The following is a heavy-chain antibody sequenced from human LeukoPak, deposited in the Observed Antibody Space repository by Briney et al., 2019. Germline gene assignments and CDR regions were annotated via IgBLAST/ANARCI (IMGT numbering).Heavy chain of an antibody. D-gene: IGHD6-6*01. J-gene: IGHJ4*02. V-gene: IGHV3-23*01. Sequence: PGGSLRLSCAASGFTFSSYAMSWVRQAPGKGLEWVSAISGSGGSTYYADSVKGRFTISRDNSKNTLYLQMNSLRAEDTAVYYCARPREVSASIAARLDYWGQGTLVTVSS. CDR2: ISGSGGST. CDR1: GFTFSSYA. CDR3: ARPREVSASIAARLDY.